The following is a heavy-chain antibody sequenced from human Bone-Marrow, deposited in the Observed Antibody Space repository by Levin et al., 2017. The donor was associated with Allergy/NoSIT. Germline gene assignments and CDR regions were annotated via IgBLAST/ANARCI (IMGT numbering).Heavy chain of an antibody. D-gene: IGHD2-8*02. CDR1: GDSVSSNSAA. CDR2: TYYRSKWYN. Sequence: SQTLSLTCAISGDSVSSNSAAWNWIRQSPSRGLEWLGRTYYRSKWYNDYAVSVKSRITINPDTSKNQFSLQLHSVTPEDTAVYYCARCVVLVVYATVGVIQDTYQVGYWGQGTLVTVSS. V-gene: IGHV6-1*01. J-gene: IGHJ4*02. CDR3: ARCVVLVVYATVGVIQDTYQVGY.